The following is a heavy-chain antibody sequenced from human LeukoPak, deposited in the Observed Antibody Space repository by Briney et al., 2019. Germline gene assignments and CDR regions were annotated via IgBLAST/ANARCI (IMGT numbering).Heavy chain of an antibody. J-gene: IGHJ3*02. CDR3: AREQDDPPLGAFDI. V-gene: IGHV1-18*01. CDR2: ISAYNGNT. CDR1: GYTFTSYG. D-gene: IGHD3-3*01. Sequence: ASVKVSCKASGYTFTSYGISWVRQAPGQGLEWMGSISAYNGNTNSAQKLQGRVTMTTDTSTSTAYMELRSLRSDDTAVYYCAREQDDPPLGAFDIWGQGTMVTVSS.